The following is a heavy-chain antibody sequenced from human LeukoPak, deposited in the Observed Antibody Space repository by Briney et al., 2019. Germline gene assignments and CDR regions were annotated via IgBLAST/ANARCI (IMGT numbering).Heavy chain of an antibody. Sequence: SETLSLTCAVYGGSFSRYYWSWIRQPPGKGLEWIGEINHSGSTNYNTSLKSRVTISVDTSKNQFSLKLSSVTAADTAVSYCAIPRLAGHLDYWGQGTLVTVSS. V-gene: IGHV4-34*01. J-gene: IGHJ4*02. CDR2: INHSGST. D-gene: IGHD3-22*01. CDR1: GGSFSRYY. CDR3: AIPRLAGHLDY.